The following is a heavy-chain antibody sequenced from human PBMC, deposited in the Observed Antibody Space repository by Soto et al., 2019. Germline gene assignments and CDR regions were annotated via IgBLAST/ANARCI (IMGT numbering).Heavy chain of an antibody. CDR1: GYTFTSYG. CDR3: ARDAAVGLFDY. V-gene: IGHV1-18*01. Sequence: QVQLVQSGAEVKKPGASVKVSCKASGYTFTSYGISWVRQAPGQGLEWMGWINAYNGNTKYAQKLQGRAPMTTDTSTSTASMELRSLRSDDTAVYYCARDAAVGLFDYWGQGTLVTVSS. CDR2: INAYNGNT. D-gene: IGHD1-26*01. J-gene: IGHJ4*02.